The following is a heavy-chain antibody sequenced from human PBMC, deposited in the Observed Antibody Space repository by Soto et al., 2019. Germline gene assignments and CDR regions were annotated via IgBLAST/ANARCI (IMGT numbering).Heavy chain of an antibody. CDR2: IIPIFGTA. V-gene: IGHV1-69*13. J-gene: IGHJ6*02. Sequence: SVKVSCKASGGTFSSYAISWVRQAPGQGLEWMGGIIPIFGTANYAQKFQGRVTITADESTSTAYMELSSLRSEDTAVYYCARDSDRSSHFTDEYYYYGMDVWGQGTTVTVSS. D-gene: IGHD6-6*01. CDR3: ARDSDRSSHFTDEYYYYGMDV. CDR1: GGTFSSYA.